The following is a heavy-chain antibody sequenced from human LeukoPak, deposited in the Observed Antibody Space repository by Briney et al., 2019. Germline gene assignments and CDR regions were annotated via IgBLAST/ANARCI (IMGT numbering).Heavy chain of an antibody. CDR1: GYTFTSYD. Sequence: ASVKVSCKASGYTFTSYDINWVRQATGQGLEWMEWMNPNSGNTGYAQKLQGRVTMTRNTSISTAYMELSSLRSEDTAVYYCARFSQLAYSTDPWGQGTLVTVSS. J-gene: IGHJ5*02. CDR2: MNPNSGNT. CDR3: ARFSQLAYSTDP. D-gene: IGHD6-13*01. V-gene: IGHV1-8*01.